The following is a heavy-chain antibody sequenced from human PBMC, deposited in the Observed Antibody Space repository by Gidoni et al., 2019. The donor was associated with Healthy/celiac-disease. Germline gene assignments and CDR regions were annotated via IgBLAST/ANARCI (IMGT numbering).Heavy chain of an antibody. V-gene: IGHV1-69*01. Sequence: QVQLVQSGAEVKKPGSSVKVSCKASGGTFSSYAIRWVRQAPGQGLEWMGGIIPIFGTANYAQKFQGRVTITADEATGTAYMELSSLRSEDTAVYYGASPEPAQTGYYYYYYYMDVWGKGTTVTVSS. J-gene: IGHJ6*03. CDR1: GGTFSSYA. CDR3: ASPEPAQTGYYYYYYYMDV. CDR2: IIPIFGTA. D-gene: IGHD1-1*01.